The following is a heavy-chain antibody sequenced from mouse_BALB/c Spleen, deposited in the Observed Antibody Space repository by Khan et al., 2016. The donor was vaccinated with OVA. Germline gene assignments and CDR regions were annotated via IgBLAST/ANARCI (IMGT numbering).Heavy chain of an antibody. Sequence: EVELVESGGGLVQPGGSRKLSCAASGFTFSSFGMHWVRQAPEKGLEWVAYISSGSSDIYYADTVKGRFTISRDNSKNTLFLQMTSLRSEDTAMYYCARSYWAYWGQGTLVTVSA. CDR1: GFTFSSFG. V-gene: IGHV5-17*02. CDR3: ARSYWAY. CDR2: ISSGSSDI. D-gene: IGHD2-12*01. J-gene: IGHJ3*01.